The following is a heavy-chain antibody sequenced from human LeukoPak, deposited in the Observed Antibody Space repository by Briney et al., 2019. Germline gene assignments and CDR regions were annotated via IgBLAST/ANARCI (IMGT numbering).Heavy chain of an antibody. Sequence: PSETLSLTRTVSGGSMSSYYWSWIRQPAGKGLDWIGRIYTSGSTSYNPSLKSRVTMSVDTSKNQFSLQLSSVTAADTAVYYCAGGGTPMVYYFDNWGQGTLVTVSS. V-gene: IGHV4-4*07. CDR2: IYTSGST. D-gene: IGHD5-18*01. CDR3: AGGGTPMVYYFDN. J-gene: IGHJ4*02. CDR1: GGSMSSYY.